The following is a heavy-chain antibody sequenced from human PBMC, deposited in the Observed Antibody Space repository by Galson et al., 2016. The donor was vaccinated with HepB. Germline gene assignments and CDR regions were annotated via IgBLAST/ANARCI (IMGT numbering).Heavy chain of an antibody. V-gene: IGHV3-15*01. Sequence: SLRLSCAASGFTFSDAWMSWVRQAPGKGLEWVGRIKTKSDGGTTDFAAPVKGRFTISRDDSKDMLYLQMNSLKTEDTAVYYCATVGRIQRWSNIPPGKYFYYMAVWGQGTTVTVSS. J-gene: IGHJ6*03. CDR3: ATVGRIQRWSNIPPGKYFYYMAV. CDR1: GFTFSDAW. D-gene: IGHD5-18*01. CDR2: IKTKSDGGTT.